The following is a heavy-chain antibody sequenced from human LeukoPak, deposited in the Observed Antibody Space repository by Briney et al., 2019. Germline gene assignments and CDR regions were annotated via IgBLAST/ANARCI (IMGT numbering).Heavy chain of an antibody. CDR2: IYPSANV. CDR3: ARGLSPTSYYYYMDV. D-gene: IGHD2/OR15-2a*01. Sequence: SQTLSLTPSLSLDSTSGNSSEAGSGSPRGRVWSGWRIYPSANVYYNPSLKSRVTVSLDASRNQFSLNMRSVTAADTAVYYCARGLSPTSYYYYMDVWGKGTTVTVSS. J-gene: IGHJ6*03. CDR1: DSTSGNS. V-gene: IGHV4-4*07.